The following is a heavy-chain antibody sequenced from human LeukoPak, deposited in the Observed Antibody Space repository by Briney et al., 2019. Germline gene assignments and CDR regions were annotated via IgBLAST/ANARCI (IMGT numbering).Heavy chain of an antibody. Sequence: GGPLRLSCAASGFTFSSYAMSWVRQAPGKGLEWVSAISGSGGSTYYADSVKGRFTISRDNSKSTLYLQMNSLRAEDTAVYYCAKGTRITMVRGVTDYWGQGTLVTVSS. J-gene: IGHJ4*02. V-gene: IGHV3-23*01. D-gene: IGHD3-10*01. CDR2: ISGSGGST. CDR1: GFTFSSYA. CDR3: AKGTRITMVRGVTDY.